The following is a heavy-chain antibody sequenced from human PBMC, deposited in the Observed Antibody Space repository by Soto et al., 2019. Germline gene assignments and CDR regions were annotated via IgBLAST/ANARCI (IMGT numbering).Heavy chain of an antibody. V-gene: IGHV4-39*01. CDR1: GGSISSSSYY. J-gene: IGHJ5*02. D-gene: IGHD1-26*01. Sequence: QLQLQESGPGLVKPSETLSLTCTVSGGSISSSSYYWGWIRQPPGKGLEWIGSIYYSGSTYYNPSLKSRVTISVDTSKNQFPLKLSSVTAADTAVYYCARIGGGSYLGWFDPWGQGTLVTVSS. CDR2: IYYSGST. CDR3: ARIGGGSYLGWFDP.